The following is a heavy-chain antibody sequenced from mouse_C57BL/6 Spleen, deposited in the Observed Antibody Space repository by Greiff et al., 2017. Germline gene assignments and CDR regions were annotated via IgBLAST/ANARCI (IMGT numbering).Heavy chain of an antibody. J-gene: IGHJ2*01. Sequence: QVQLQQSGTELVKPGASVKLSCKASGYTFTSYWMHWVKQRPGQGLEWIGNINPSNGGTNYNEKFKSKATLTVDKSSSTAYMQLSSLTSEDSAVYYCARGLRRSVDYFYYWGQGTTLTVSS. V-gene: IGHV1-53*01. D-gene: IGHD2-2*01. CDR3: ARGLRRSVDYFYY. CDR2: INPSNGGT. CDR1: GYTFTSYW.